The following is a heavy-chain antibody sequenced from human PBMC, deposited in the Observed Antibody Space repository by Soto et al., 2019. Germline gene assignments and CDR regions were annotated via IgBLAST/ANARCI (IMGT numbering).Heavy chain of an antibody. Sequence: EVQLLESGGDLVQPGGSLRLSCAASGFTFSNYDMNWVRQAPGKGLERVSAISGSGGNTYYADSVKGRFTISRDNSKNAVYLQMNSLRVDDTGIFYFAKGAGSDSGRYWGQGTLVTVSS. CDR3: AKGAGSDSGRY. D-gene: IGHD3-10*01. CDR2: ISGSGGNT. V-gene: IGHV3-23*01. CDR1: GFTFSNYD. J-gene: IGHJ4*02.